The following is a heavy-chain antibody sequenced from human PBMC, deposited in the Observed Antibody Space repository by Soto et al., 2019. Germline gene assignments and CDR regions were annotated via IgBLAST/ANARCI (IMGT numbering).Heavy chain of an antibody. D-gene: IGHD5-12*01. CDR1: GYTFISYD. Sequence: QVQLVQSGAEVKKPGASVKVSCKASGYTFISYDINWVRQATGQGLGWMGWMNPNTGDTGYAQKFQGRVTMTRNTSINTANLELSSLRSDDTAVYFCARGDGYIVDYWGQGTVVTVSS. CDR3: ARGDGYIVDY. J-gene: IGHJ4*02. CDR2: MNPNTGDT. V-gene: IGHV1-8*01.